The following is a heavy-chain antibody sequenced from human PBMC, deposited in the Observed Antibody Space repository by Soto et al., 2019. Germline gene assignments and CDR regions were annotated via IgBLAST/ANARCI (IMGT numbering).Heavy chain of an antibody. J-gene: IGHJ4*02. Sequence: ASVKVSCKASGYTFTSYAIHWVRQAPGQRLEWMGWISAYNGNTNYAQKLQGRVTMTTDTSTSTAYMELRSLRSDDTAVYYCARDAPLIAVAGTLDYWGQGTLVTVSS. V-gene: IGHV1-18*01. CDR3: ARDAPLIAVAGTLDY. D-gene: IGHD6-19*01. CDR2: ISAYNGNT. CDR1: GYTFTSYA.